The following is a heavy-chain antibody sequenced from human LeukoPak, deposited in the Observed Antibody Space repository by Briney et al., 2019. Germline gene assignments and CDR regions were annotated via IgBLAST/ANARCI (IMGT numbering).Heavy chain of an antibody. CDR3: AREGPGLAVAGTVFFDY. CDR1: GGSISSYY. J-gene: IGHJ4*02. V-gene: IGHV4-59*01. CDR2: IYYSGST. Sequence: SETLSLTCTVSGGSISSYYWSWLRQPPGKGLEWIGYIYYSGSTNYNPSLKSRVTISVETSKNQFSLKLSSVTAADTAVYYCAREGPGLAVAGTVFFDYWGQGTLVTVSS. D-gene: IGHD6-19*01.